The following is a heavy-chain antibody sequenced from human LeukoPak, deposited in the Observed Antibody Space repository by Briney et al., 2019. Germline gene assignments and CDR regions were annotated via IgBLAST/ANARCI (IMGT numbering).Heavy chain of an antibody. D-gene: IGHD3-10*01. CDR2: INHSGST. Sequence: SETLSLTCAVYGGSFSGYYWSWIRQPPGEGLEWIGEINHSGSTNYNPSLKSRVTISVDTSKNQFSLKLSSVTAADTAVYYCARDGVTGDYGSSYNWFDPWGQGTLVTVSS. CDR1: GGSFSGYY. J-gene: IGHJ5*02. CDR3: ARDGVTGDYGSSYNWFDP. V-gene: IGHV4-34*01.